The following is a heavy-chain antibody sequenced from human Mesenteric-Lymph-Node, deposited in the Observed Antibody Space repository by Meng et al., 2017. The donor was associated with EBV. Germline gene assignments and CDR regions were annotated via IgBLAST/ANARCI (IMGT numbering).Heavy chain of an antibody. Sequence: QVQLQESGPGLVKPSQTLSLTCAVSGGSISSCGYYWSWIRQPPGKGLEWIGYIYYSGSTYYNPSLKSRVTISVDTSKNQFSLKLSSVTAADTAVYYCARVEQWLLYFDYWGQGTLVTVFS. CDR3: ARVEQWLLYFDY. J-gene: IGHJ4*02. CDR2: IYYSGST. V-gene: IGHV4-30-4*01. CDR1: GGSISSCGYY. D-gene: IGHD6-19*01.